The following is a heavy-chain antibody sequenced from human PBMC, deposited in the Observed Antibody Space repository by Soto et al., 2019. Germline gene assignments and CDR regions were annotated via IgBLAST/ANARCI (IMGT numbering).Heavy chain of an antibody. CDR1: GFTFSSYA. CDR2: ISGSGGST. D-gene: IGHD2-2*01. V-gene: IGHV3-23*01. CDR3: AKVRLAPHPYCSSTSCFHDAFDI. J-gene: IGHJ3*02. Sequence: GGSLRLSCAASGFTFSSYAMSWVRQAPGKGLEWVSAISGSGGSTYYADSVKGRFTISRDNSKNTLYLQMNSLRAEDTAVYYCAKVRLAPHPYCSSTSCFHDAFDIWGQGTMVTVSS.